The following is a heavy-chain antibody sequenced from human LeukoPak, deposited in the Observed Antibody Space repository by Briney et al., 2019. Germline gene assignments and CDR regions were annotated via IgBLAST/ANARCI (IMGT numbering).Heavy chain of an antibody. CDR2: INPNSGGT. D-gene: IGHD6-13*01. V-gene: IGHV1-2*02. J-gene: IGHJ3*02. CDR1: GYTFTGYY. Sequence: ASVKVSCKASGYTFTGYYMHWVRQAPGQGLEWMGWINPNSGGTNYAQKFQGRVTMTRDTSISTAYMELSRLRSDDTVVYYCARVRSSWYRDDAFDIWGQGTMVTVSS. CDR3: ARVRSSWYRDDAFDI.